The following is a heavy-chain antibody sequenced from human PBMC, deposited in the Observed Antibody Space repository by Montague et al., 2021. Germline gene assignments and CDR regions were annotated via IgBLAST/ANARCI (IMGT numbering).Heavy chain of an antibody. CDR3: AVGSESAWELLHH. Sequence: SETLSLTCTVSGDSISSKYFWSWVRQPLGNGLEWIGDIYHGTTSYSPSLKGRLTVSMDTSKNQFSLKLSSVTAADTAIYYCAVGSESAWELLHHWGQGILVTVSS. CDR1: GDSISSKYF. J-gene: IGHJ5*02. V-gene: IGHV4-4*02. CDR2: IYHGTT. D-gene: IGHD1-26*01.